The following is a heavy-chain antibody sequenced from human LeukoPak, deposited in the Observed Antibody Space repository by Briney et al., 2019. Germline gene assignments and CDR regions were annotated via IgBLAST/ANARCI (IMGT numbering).Heavy chain of an antibody. D-gene: IGHD6-25*01. J-gene: IGHJ4*02. Sequence: GGSLRLSCVASGFTFSGHWMHWVRQVPGKGLVAVSRIIPDGSATGYADSVKGRFTISRDNAKNSLYLQMNSLRAEDTAMYYCARGGLYYFEYWGQGTLVTVSS. V-gene: IGHV3-74*01. CDR3: ARGGLYYFEY. CDR2: IIPDGSAT. CDR1: GFTFSGHW.